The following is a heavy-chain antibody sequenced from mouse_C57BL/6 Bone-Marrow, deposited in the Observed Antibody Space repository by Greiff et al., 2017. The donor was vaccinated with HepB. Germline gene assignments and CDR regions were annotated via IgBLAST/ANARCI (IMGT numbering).Heavy chain of an antibody. CDR2: IYPGSGST. J-gene: IGHJ1*03. CDR3: ATGPYYGSSYWYFDV. CDR1: GYTFTSYW. V-gene: IGHV1-55*01. D-gene: IGHD1-1*01. Sequence: QVQLQQPGAELVKPGASVKMSCKASGYTFTSYWITWVKQRPGQGLEWIGDIYPGSGSTNYNEKFKSKATLTVDTSSSTAYMQLSSLTSEDSAVYYCATGPYYGSSYWYFDVWGTGTTVTVSS.